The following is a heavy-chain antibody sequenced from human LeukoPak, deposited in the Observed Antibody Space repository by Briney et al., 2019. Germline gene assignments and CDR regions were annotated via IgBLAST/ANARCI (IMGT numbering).Heavy chain of an antibody. D-gene: IGHD2-21*02. CDR1: GGSFSGYY. CDR3: ARGCGGDCYSDAFDI. V-gene: IGHV4-34*01. J-gene: IGHJ3*02. CDR2: INHSGST. Sequence: SETLSLTCAVYGGSFSGYYWSWIRQPPGKGLEWIGEINHSGSTNYNPSLKSRVTISVDTSKNQFSLKLSSVTAADTAVYYCARGCGGDCYSDAFDIWGQGTMVTVSS.